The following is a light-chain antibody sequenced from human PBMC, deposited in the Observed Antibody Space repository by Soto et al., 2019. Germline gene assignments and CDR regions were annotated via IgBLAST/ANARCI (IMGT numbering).Light chain of an antibody. J-gene: IGKJ1*01. Sequence: DLQMTQSPSSLSASVGDRVTITCRASQSISSYLNWYQQKPGNSPKVLLYGASILQTGVPSRFNGSGSAAEFTLTIRSLQPEDSATYYCQQSYSPPWTGGQGTKVEIK. CDR1: QSISSY. CDR2: GAS. CDR3: QQSYSPPWT. V-gene: IGKV1-39*01.